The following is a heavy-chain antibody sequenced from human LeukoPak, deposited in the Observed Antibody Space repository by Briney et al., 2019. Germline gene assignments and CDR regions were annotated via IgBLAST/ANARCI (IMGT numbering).Heavy chain of an antibody. D-gene: IGHD2-2*02. CDR1: GGSISSGGYY. CDR2: IYHSGST. V-gene: IGHV4-30-2*01. CDR3: ARDLSIVVVPAARPRGHWFDP. J-gene: IGHJ5*02. Sequence: PSETLSLTCTVSGGSISSGGYYWSWIRQPPGKGLEWIGYIYHSGSTYYNPSLKSRVTISVDRSKNQFSLKLSSVTAADTAVYYCARDLSIVVVPAARPRGHWFDPWGQGTLVTVSP.